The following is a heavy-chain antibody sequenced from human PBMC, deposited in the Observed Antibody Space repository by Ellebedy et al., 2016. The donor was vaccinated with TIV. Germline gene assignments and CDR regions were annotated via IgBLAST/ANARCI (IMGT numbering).Heavy chain of an antibody. D-gene: IGHD3-10*01. V-gene: IGHV1-2*02. CDR3: TRGPSGGYFDN. Sequence: AASVKVSCKTSGYTFTDYYIHWVRQAPGQGLEWMAWINPNNGGTNYAQKFQDRVTMTRDTTISTVYMDLSRLTSDDTAVYYCTRGPSGGYFDNWGQGTLVPVSS. CDR2: INPNNGGT. J-gene: IGHJ4*02. CDR1: GYTFTDYY.